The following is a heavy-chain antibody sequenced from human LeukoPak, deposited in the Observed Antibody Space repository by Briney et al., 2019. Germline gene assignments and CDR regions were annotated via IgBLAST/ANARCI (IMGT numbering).Heavy chain of an antibody. Sequence: GGSLRLSCAASGFTFSNYWMSWVRQAPGKGLEWVANIYQSGSEKHYVDSVKGRFTISRDNAKNSLYLQMNSLRVEDTAVYYCARDDNGDYVDFWGQGTLVTVS. V-gene: IGHV3-7*01. CDR3: ARDDNGDYVDF. D-gene: IGHD4-17*01. CDR1: GFTFSNYW. CDR2: IYQSGSEK. J-gene: IGHJ4*02.